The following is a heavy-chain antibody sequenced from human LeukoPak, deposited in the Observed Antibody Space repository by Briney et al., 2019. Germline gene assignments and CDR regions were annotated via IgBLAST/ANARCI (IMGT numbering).Heavy chain of an antibody. D-gene: IGHD6-6*01. J-gene: IGHJ4*02. CDR3: ASFDYSSSSYFDY. CDR1: GYTFSSYD. Sequence: GASVKVSCKASGYTFSSYDINWVRQATGQGLEWMGWMNPNSGNTAYAQKFQGRVTITRNTSISTAYMELNSLRSDDTAVYYCASFDYSSSSYFDYWGQGTLVTVSS. CDR2: MNPNSGNT. V-gene: IGHV1-8*03.